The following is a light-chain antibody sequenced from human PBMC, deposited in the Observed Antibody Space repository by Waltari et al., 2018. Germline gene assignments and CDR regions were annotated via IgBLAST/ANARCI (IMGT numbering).Light chain of an antibody. J-gene: IGLJ3*02. CDR1: SGHSSDA. V-gene: IGLV4-69*01. Sequence: QLMLTQSPSASASLGASVTLPCTLSSGHSSDAIALLQQQPEKGPRYLMKVNIDGSHLKGDGIPDRFSGSSSGAERYLTISSLQSADEADYYCQTGGFGIWVFGGGAKLTVL. CDR2: VNIDGSH. CDR3: QTGGFGIWV.